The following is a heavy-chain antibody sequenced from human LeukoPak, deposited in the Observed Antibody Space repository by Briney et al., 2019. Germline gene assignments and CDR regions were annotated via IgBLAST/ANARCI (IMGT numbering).Heavy chain of an antibody. CDR2: INPNSGGT. CDR3: ARDIPAVAGPPA. V-gene: IGHV1-2*02. Sequence: ASVKVSCKASGYTFSGYYIHWVRQAPGQGLEWMGWINPNSGGTNYAQKFQGRVTMTRDTSISTAYMELSRLRSDDTAVYYCARDIPAVAGPPAWGQGTLVTVSS. D-gene: IGHD6-19*01. J-gene: IGHJ4*02. CDR1: GYTFSGYY.